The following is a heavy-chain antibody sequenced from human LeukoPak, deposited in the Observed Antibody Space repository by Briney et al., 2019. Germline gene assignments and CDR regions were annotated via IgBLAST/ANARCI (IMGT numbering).Heavy chain of an antibody. D-gene: IGHD2-2*01. J-gene: IGHJ3*02. CDR3: ARSSLVIVVVPAAHPGAFDI. Sequence: GESLKISCKGSGYSFTSYWIGWVRQMPGKGLEWMGIIYPGDSDTRYSPSFQGQVTISAGKSISTAYLQWSSLKASDTAMYYCARSSLVIVVVPAAHPGAFDIWGQGTMVTVSS. V-gene: IGHV5-51*01. CDR2: IYPGDSDT. CDR1: GYSFTSYW.